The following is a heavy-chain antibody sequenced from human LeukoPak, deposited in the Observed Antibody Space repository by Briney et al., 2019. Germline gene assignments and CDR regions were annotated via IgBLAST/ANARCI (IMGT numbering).Heavy chain of an antibody. V-gene: IGHV4-59*04. D-gene: IGHD1-14*01. CDR3: GSLRNYYYMDV. CDR1: GGSITNYY. CDR2: IYYSGST. Sequence: PSETLSLTCTVSGGSITNYYWSWIRQPPGKGLEWIGSIYYSGSTYYNPSLKSRVTISVDTSKNQFSLKLSSVTAADTAVYYCGSLRNYYYMDVWGKGTTVTVSS. J-gene: IGHJ6*03.